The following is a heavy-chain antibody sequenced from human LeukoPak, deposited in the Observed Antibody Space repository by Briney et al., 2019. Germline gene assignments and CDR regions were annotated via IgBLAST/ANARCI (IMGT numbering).Heavy chain of an antibody. J-gene: IGHJ6*02. CDR3: ARDLRPYYDFSCSYYYYYCMDV. Sequence: GASVKVSCKASGGTFSSYAISWVRRATGQGLEWMGGMIPIFGTANYAQKFQGRVTITADESTSTAYMELSSLRSEDTAVYYCARDLRPYYDFSCSYYYYYCMDVWGQGTTVTVSS. CDR2: MIPIFGTA. V-gene: IGHV1-69*13. CDR1: GGTFSSYA. D-gene: IGHD3-3*01.